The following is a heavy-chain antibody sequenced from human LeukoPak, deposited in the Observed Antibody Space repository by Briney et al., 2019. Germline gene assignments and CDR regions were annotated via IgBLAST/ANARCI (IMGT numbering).Heavy chain of an antibody. CDR2: ISGSGGST. CDR1: GFTFSSYA. V-gene: IGHV3-23*01. CDR3: AKDQVHSMVAAPNWFDP. Sequence: QPGGSLRISCAASGFTFSSYAMSWVRQAPGKGLEWVSAISGSGGSTYYADSVKGRFTISRDNSKNTLYLQMNSLRAEDTAVYYCAKDQVHSMVAAPNWFDPWGQGTLVTVSS. J-gene: IGHJ5*02. D-gene: IGHD2-15*01.